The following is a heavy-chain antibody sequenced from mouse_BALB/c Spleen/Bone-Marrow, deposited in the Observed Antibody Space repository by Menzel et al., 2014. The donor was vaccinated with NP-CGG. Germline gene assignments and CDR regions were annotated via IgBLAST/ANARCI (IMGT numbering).Heavy chain of an antibody. J-gene: IGHJ4*01. CDR2: IWGDGST. CDR1: GFSLTGYG. Sequence: VQLQESGPGLVAPSQSLSITCTVLGFSLTGYGVNWVRQPPGKGLEWLGMIWGDGSTDYNSALKSRLSISKDNSKSQVFLKMNSLQTDDTARYYCAREPHYYAMDYWGQGTSVTVSS. CDR3: AREPHYYAMDY. V-gene: IGHV2-6-7*01.